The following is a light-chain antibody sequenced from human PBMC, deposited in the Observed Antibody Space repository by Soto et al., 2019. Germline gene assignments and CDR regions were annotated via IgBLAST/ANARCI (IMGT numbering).Light chain of an antibody. CDR3: SSYGDRRTV. CDR1: SSDIGSYNY. J-gene: IGLJ2*01. V-gene: IGLV2-14*03. Sequence: QSVLTQPASLSGSPGQSITISCTGTSSDIGSYNYISLYQQHPGKAPKLMIFDVSYRLSGISDRFSGSKSGNTASLTCSGVQPEYEPGNYCSSYGDRRTVFGGETDLTVL. CDR2: DVS.